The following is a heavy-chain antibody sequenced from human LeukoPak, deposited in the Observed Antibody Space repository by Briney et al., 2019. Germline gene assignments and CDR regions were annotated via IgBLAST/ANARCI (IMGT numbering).Heavy chain of an antibody. D-gene: IGHD6-19*01. Sequence: PGRSLRLSCAASGFTFSSYGMHWVRQAPGKGLEWVAVISYDGSNKYYADSVKGRFTISRDNSKNTLYLQMNSLRAEDTALYHCARARGSSGWFEFDYWGQGTLVTVSS. V-gene: IGHV3-30*03. CDR3: ARARGSSGWFEFDY. CDR1: GFTFSSYG. CDR2: ISYDGSNK. J-gene: IGHJ4*02.